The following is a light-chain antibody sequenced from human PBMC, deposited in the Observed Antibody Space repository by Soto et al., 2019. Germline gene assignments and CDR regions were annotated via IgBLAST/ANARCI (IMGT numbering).Light chain of an antibody. CDR2: DAS. CDR1: QSLNNR. J-gene: IGKJ4*01. V-gene: IGKV1-5*01. CDR3: QQYDSYSLT. Sequence: DIQLTQSPSTLSASVGDRVTITCRASQSLNNRLAWYQQKPGKAPKFLIYDASSLESGVPSRFSGSGSGTEFTLTISSLQPDDFATYYCQQYDSYSLTFGGGTKVDIK.